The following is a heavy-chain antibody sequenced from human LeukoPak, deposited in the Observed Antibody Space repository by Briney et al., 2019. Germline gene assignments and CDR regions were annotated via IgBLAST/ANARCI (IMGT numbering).Heavy chain of an antibody. D-gene: IGHD3-10*02. CDR1: GFTFDDYA. J-gene: IGHJ6*04. V-gene: IGHV3-9*01. Sequence: GGSLRLSCAASGFTFDDYAMHWVRQVPGKGLEWVAGISWNSDTRGYVDSVKGRFTISRDNARNSLYLQMNSLRAEDTAVYYCAELGITMIGGVWGKGTTVTISS. CDR2: ISWNSDTR. CDR3: AELGITMIGGV.